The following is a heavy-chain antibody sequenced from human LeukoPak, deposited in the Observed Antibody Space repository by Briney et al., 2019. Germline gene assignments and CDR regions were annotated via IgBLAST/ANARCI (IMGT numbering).Heavy chain of an antibody. Sequence: SETLSLTRTVSGGSISSYYWSWIRQPPGKGLEWIGYIYYSGSTNYNPSLKSRVTISVDTSRNQFSLKLSSVTAADTAVYYCASSYYYDSSGYYYDYWGQGTLVTVSS. J-gene: IGHJ4*02. CDR1: GGSISSYY. CDR2: IYYSGST. D-gene: IGHD3-22*01. CDR3: ASSYYYDSSGYYYDY. V-gene: IGHV4-59*01.